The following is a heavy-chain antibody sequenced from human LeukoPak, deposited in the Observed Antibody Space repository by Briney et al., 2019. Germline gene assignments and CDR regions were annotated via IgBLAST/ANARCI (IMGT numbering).Heavy chain of an antibody. V-gene: IGHV3-23*01. CDR1: GFTFRSYG. Sequence: SGGSLRLSCAASGFTFRSYGMRWVRQAPGKGLGWVSTISDTGTSTYYADSVKGRFTISRDNSKNTLYLQMNSLRAEDTAIYYCAKGRVSDILGSEFDPWGQGTLVTVSS. D-gene: IGHD3-9*01. CDR3: AKGRVSDILGSEFDP. J-gene: IGHJ5*02. CDR2: ISDTGTST.